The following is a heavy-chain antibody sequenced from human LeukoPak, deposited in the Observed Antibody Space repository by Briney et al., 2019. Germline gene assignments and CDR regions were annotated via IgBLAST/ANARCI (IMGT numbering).Heavy chain of an antibody. CDR2: MNPNSGNT. CDR3: ARRNTIMVAGLDY. V-gene: IGHV1-8*01. D-gene: IGHD5-24*01. CDR1: GYTFTSYD. Sequence: ASVKVSCKASGYTFTSYDINWVRQDTGQGLEWMGWMNPNSGNTGYAQKFQGRVTMTRNTSISTAFMELSSLRSEDTAVYYCARRNTIMVAGLDYWGQGTLVTVSS. J-gene: IGHJ4*02.